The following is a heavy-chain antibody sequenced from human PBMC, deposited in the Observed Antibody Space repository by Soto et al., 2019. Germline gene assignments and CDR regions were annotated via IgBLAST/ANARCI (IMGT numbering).Heavy chain of an antibody. CDR3: ATELGENHASHFDA. CDR1: GVTFSSET. Sequence: QVQLVQSGADVKKPGSSVKVSSQASGVTFSSETLGWVRQAPGQGLEWVGGIIPLFGTASYAQKFQGRVTFTADEATRIVYVDLRSLRSDDTAVYFCATELGENHASHFDAWGQRNLVTVSS. V-gene: IGHV1-69*01. CDR2: IIPLFGTA. J-gene: IGHJ4*02. D-gene: IGHD3-10*01.